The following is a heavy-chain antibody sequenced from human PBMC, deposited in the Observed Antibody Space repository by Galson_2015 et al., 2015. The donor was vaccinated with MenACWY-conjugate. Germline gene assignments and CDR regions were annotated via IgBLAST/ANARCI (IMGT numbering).Heavy chain of an antibody. J-gene: IGHJ4*02. V-gene: IGHV3-11*06. CDR2: ISTRSST. Sequence: SLRLSCAASGFTFSNYAMSWVRQAPGEGLECVSYISTRSSTNYADSVQGRFTISRDNAKNSVYLQMDSLRAEDTAVYYCARFPRTPGKYPDYWGQGTPVTVSS. CDR1: GFTFSNYA. D-gene: IGHD1-14*01. CDR3: ARFPRTPGKYPDY.